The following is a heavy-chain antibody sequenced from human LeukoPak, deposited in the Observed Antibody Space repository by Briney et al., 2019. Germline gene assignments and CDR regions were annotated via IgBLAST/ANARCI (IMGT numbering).Heavy chain of an antibody. CDR3: ARIVIVGATNWFDP. Sequence: ASVKVSCKASGYTFTGYYMHWVRQAPGQGLEWMGWINPNSGGTDYAQKFQGRVTMTRDTSISTAYMELSRLRSDDTAVYYCARIVIVGATNWFDPWGQGTLVTVS. D-gene: IGHD1-26*01. V-gene: IGHV1-2*02. CDR1: GYTFTGYY. J-gene: IGHJ5*02. CDR2: INPNSGGT.